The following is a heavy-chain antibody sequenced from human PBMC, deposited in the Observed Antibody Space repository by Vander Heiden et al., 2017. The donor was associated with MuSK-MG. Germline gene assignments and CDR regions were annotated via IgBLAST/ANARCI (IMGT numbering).Heavy chain of an antibody. CDR1: GSRFTRYG. V-gene: IGHV5-51*03. CDR2: IYPGDSDT. CDR3: ARGRSSSIPDAFDI. Sequence: EVQLVQSGAAVKKPGESPTISCKGSGSRFTRYGIGWVRQMPGKGLEWMGIIYPGDSDTRYSPSFQGQVTISADKSISTAYLQWSSLKASDTAMYYCARGRSSSIPDAFDIWGQGTMVTVSS. J-gene: IGHJ3*02. D-gene: IGHD2-2*01.